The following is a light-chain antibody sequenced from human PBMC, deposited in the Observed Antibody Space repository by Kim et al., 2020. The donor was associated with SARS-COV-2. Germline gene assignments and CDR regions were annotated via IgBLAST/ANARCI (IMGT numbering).Light chain of an antibody. V-gene: IGKV1-5*03. Sequence: ASVGDRVTITGRASQSISSWLAWYQQKPGKAPKLLIYKASSLESGVPSRFSGSGSGTEFTLTISSLQPDDFATYYCQQYNSSPWTFGQGTKVDIK. CDR3: QQYNSSPWT. CDR1: QSISSW. J-gene: IGKJ1*01. CDR2: KAS.